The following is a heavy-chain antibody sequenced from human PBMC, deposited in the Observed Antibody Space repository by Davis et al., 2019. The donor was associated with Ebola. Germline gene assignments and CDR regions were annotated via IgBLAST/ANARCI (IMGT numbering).Heavy chain of an antibody. Sequence: SETLSLTCTVSGGSVSSGYYYWTWTRQPPGKGLEWVGYMFYSQGSNYNPSLKSRVTISADTSKNEVSLKLTSVTAADTATYYCVGGYNFDFWGQGALVIVSS. CDR1: GGSVSSGYYY. D-gene: IGHD5-18*01. V-gene: IGHV4-61*01. CDR3: VGGYNFDF. J-gene: IGHJ4*02. CDR2: MFYSQGS.